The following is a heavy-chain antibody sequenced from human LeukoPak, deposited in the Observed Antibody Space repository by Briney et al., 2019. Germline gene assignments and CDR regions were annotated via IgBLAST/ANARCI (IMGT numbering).Heavy chain of an antibody. CDR2: ISSSSSTI. Sequence: PGGSLRLSCAASGFTFSSYSMTWVRQAPGKGLEWVSYISSSSSTIYYADSVKGRFTISRDNAKNSLYLQMNSLRAEDTAVYYCARGSSSSDYWGQGTLVTVSS. V-gene: IGHV3-48*01. CDR1: GFTFSSYS. CDR3: ARGSSSSDY. J-gene: IGHJ4*02. D-gene: IGHD6-6*01.